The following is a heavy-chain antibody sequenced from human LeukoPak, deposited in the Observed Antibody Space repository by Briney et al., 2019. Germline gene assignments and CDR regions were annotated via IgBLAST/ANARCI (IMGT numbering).Heavy chain of an antibody. Sequence: GASVKVSCKASGGTFSSYAISWVRQAPGQGLEWMGGIIPIFGTANYAQKFQGRVTMTRDTSTSTVYMELSSLRSEDTAVYYCARGALYSSGWYGLRSGGGYYFDYWGQGTLVTVSS. V-gene: IGHV1-69*05. CDR2: IIPIFGTA. CDR1: GGTFSSYA. D-gene: IGHD6-19*01. CDR3: ARGALYSSGWYGLRSGGGYYFDY. J-gene: IGHJ4*02.